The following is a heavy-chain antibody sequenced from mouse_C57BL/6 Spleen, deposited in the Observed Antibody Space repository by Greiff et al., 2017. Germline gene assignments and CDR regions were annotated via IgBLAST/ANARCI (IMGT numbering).Heavy chain of an antibody. CDR2: IYPGDGDT. Sequence: QVQLQQSGPELVKPGASVKISCKASGYAFSSSWMNWVKQRPGKGLEWIGRIYPGDGDTNYNGKFKGKATLTADKSSSTAYMQLISLTSEDSAVYFCARGSYGYDGFAYWGQGTLVTVSA. CDR1: GYAFSSSW. D-gene: IGHD2-2*01. CDR3: ARGSYGYDGFAY. V-gene: IGHV1-82*01. J-gene: IGHJ3*01.